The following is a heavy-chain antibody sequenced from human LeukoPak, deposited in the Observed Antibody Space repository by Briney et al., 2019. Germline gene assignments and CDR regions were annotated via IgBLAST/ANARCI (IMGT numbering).Heavy chain of an antibody. V-gene: IGHV4-4*07. J-gene: IGHJ5*02. Sequence: PSETLSLTCTVSGGSISSYYWSWIRQPAGKGLEWIGRIYTSGSTNYNPSLKSRVTMSVDTSKNQFSLKLSSVTAADTAVYYCARDRSSGWYKKNWFDPWGQGTLVTVSS. CDR1: GGSISSYY. D-gene: IGHD6-19*01. CDR3: ARDRSSGWYKKNWFDP. CDR2: IYTSGST.